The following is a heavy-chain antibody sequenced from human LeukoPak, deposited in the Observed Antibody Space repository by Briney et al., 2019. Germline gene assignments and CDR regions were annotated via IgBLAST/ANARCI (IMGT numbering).Heavy chain of an antibody. CDR2: ISAYNGNT. Sequence: GASVKVSCKASGYTFTSYGISWVRQAPGQGLEWMGWISAYNGNTNYAQKLQGRVTMTTDTSTSTAYMELRSLRSEDTAVYYCAREDDSSGSLFYDYYSYYGMDVWGQGTTVTVSS. J-gene: IGHJ6*02. D-gene: IGHD3-22*01. V-gene: IGHV1-18*01. CDR1: GYTFTSYG. CDR3: AREDDSSGSLFYDYYSYYGMDV.